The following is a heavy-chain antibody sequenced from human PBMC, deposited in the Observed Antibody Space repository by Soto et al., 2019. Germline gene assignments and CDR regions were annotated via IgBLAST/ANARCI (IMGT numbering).Heavy chain of an antibody. Sequence: SETLSLTCTVSGVSISSSSYYWGWIRQPPGKGLEWIGSIYYSGSTYYNPSLKSRVTISVDTSKNQFSLKLSSVTAADTAVYYCARSLSATENYFDYWGQGTLVTVSS. V-gene: IGHV4-39*01. CDR2: IYYSGST. J-gene: IGHJ4*02. CDR1: GVSISSSSYY. CDR3: ARSLSATENYFDY.